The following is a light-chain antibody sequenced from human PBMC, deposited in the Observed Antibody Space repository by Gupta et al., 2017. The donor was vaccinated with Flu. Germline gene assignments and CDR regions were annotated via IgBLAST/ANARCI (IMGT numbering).Light chain of an antibody. CDR2: TAL. CDR3: QQSDSTPHT. CDR1: QSITKY. J-gene: IGKJ2*01. Sequence: DIQMTQSPSSPSASVGDTVTITCRASQSITKYLNWYQQKPGKAPKVLIFTALSLQNGVPSRFSGSGSGTDFTLTITSLQPEDSATYYCQQSDSTPHTFGQGTKLEI. V-gene: IGKV1-39*01.